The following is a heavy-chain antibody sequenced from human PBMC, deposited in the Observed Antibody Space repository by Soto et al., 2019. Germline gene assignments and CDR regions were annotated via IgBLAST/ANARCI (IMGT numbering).Heavy chain of an antibody. CDR1: GYTFSGSV. Sequence: QVQLVQSGAEVKKPGASVKVSCKASGYTFSGSVMHWVRQAPGQGLEWMGWINADNGNTKYSQEFQGRVIMTWDTSASTAYMELSSLRSEDTAIYYCASEIDVTTATSLDYWGQRTLVTVSS. CDR3: ASEIDVTTATSLDY. V-gene: IGHV1-3*01. CDR2: INADNGNT. J-gene: IGHJ4*02. D-gene: IGHD4-17*01.